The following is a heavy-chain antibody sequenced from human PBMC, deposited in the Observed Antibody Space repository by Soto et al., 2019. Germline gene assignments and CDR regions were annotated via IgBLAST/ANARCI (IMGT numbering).Heavy chain of an antibody. CDR3: ARRYTGLDYGMDV. Sequence: QLQLHESGPGLVKPAATLSLTCTVSGGSIDSNIYYWGWLRQSPGTGLGWMGSIHNSGSTYYNPALKSRVTISLDTSKTQFSVKLSSVTAADTAVYYCARRYTGLDYGMDVWGKGTTVTASS. CDR2: IHNSGST. J-gene: IGHJ6*04. D-gene: IGHD1-1*01. CDR1: GGSIDSNIYY. V-gene: IGHV4-39*01.